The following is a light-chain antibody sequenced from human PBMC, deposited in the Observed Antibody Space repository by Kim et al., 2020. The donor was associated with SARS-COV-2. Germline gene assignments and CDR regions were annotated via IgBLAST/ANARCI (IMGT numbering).Light chain of an antibody. J-gene: IGLJ3*02. CDR3: SSSTTSRTVV. CDR2: DVS. V-gene: IGLV2-14*03. Sequence: QSALTQPVSVSGSPGQSITISCTGSNTDIGYHHYVSWYQQCPGKAPKLILFDVSSRPSGVSNRFSGSKSGNTASLSISGLQPEDEADYHCSSSTTSRTVVFGGATQLTVL. CDR1: NTDIGYHHY.